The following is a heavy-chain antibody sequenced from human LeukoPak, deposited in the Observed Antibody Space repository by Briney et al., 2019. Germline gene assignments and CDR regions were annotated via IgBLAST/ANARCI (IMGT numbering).Heavy chain of an antibody. D-gene: IGHD2-21*01. CDR2: IRYVGSKK. V-gene: IGHV3-30*02. J-gene: IGHJ4*02. Sequence: GGSLRLSCAASGFTFSSYGMHWVCQAPGKRLEWVAFIRYVGSKKYYADSVKGRFTITRDNSKNTLYLQMNSLRAEDTTVYYCAKDICGGNCYPNGGYWGQGTLVTVSS. CDR3: AKDICGGNCYPNGGY. CDR1: GFTFSSYG.